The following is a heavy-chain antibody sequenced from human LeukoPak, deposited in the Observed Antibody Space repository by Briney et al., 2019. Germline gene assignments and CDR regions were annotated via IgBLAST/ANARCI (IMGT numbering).Heavy chain of an antibody. D-gene: IGHD7-27*01. CDR1: GYSFTNFY. CDR3: ASTGDAVGYFDY. V-gene: IGHV1-46*01. J-gene: IGHJ4*02. CDR2: INPSGGST. Sequence: GASVKVSCKASGYSFTNFYMHWVRQAPGQGLEWVGIINPSGGSTTYAQKFQGRVTMTRDTSTSTVYMELSNLIFEDTAVYYCASTGDAVGYFDYWGQGTLVTVSS.